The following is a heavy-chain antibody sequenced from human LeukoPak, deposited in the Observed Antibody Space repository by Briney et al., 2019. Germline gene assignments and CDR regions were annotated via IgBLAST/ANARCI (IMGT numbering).Heavy chain of an antibody. CDR1: GFTFSDYY. CDR2: ISSSGSTI. J-gene: IGHJ4*02. Sequence: GGSLRLSCAASGFTFSDYYMSWIRQAPGKGLEWVSYISSSGSTIYYADSVKGRFTISRDNAKNSLYLQMNSLRAEDTAVYYCARSKYDSSGYYDFDYWGQGTLVTVSS. V-gene: IGHV3-11*04. D-gene: IGHD3-22*01. CDR3: ARSKYDSSGYYDFDY.